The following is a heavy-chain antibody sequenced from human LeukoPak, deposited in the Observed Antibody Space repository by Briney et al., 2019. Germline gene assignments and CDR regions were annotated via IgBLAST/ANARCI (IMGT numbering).Heavy chain of an antibody. CDR2: IIPIFGTA. Sequence: GASVNVSCTASGGTFSSYAISWVRQATGQGLEWMGGIIPIFGTANYAQKFQGRVTITADESTSTAYMELSGLRSEDTAVYYCARIRRDSSGYYSPPYYYYGMDVWGQGTTVTVSS. D-gene: IGHD3-22*01. J-gene: IGHJ6*02. V-gene: IGHV1-69*13. CDR1: GGTFSSYA. CDR3: ARIRRDSSGYYSPPYYYYGMDV.